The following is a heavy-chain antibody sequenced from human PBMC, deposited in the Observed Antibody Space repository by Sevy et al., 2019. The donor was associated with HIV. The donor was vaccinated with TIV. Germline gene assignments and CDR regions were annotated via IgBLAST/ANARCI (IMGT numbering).Heavy chain of an antibody. D-gene: IGHD5-12*01. J-gene: IGHJ4*02. CDR2: ISYDGSNK. CDR3: ASPGGYSGYDPFDY. V-gene: IGHV3-30-3*01. Sequence: GGSLRLSCAASGFTFSSYAMHWVRQAPGKGLEWVAVISYDGSNKYYADSVKGRFTMSRDNSKNTLYLQMNSLRAEDTAVYYCASPGGYSGYDPFDYWGQGTLVTVSS. CDR1: GFTFSSYA.